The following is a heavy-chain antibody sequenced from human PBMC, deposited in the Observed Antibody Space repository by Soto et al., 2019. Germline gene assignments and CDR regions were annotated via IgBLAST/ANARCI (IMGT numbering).Heavy chain of an antibody. CDR3: ARGAIFGVVGLVPMDV. CDR1: GFTFSSYG. J-gene: IGHJ6*03. Sequence: GGSLRLSCAASGFTFSSYGMHWVRQAPGKGLEWVAVIWYDGSNKYYADSVKGRFTISRDNSKNTLYLQMNSLRAEDTAVYYCARGAIFGVVGLVPMDVWGKGTTVTVSS. V-gene: IGHV3-33*01. D-gene: IGHD3-3*01. CDR2: IWYDGSNK.